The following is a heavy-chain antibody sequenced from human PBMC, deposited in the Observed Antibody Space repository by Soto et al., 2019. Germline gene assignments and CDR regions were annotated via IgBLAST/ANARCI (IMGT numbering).Heavy chain of an antibody. D-gene: IGHD3-9*01. CDR2: IYYSGSA. Sequence: QVQLQESGPGLVKPSETLSLTCTVSGVSVISHYWSWIRQPPGRGLEWIGYIYYSGSAKYNPSLKSRVTISEDTSKNQVSLKLSSVTAADTAVYYCARTIDPGWFDPWGQGTLVTVSS. CDR1: GVSVISHY. CDR3: ARTIDPGWFDP. V-gene: IGHV4-59*02. J-gene: IGHJ5*02.